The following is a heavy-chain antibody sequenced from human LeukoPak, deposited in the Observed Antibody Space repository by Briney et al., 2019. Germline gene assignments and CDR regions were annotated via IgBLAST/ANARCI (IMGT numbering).Heavy chain of an antibody. CDR1: GFTVSSNY. J-gene: IGHJ4*02. CDR2: IYSGGST. Sequence: GGSLRLSCAASGFTVSSNYMSWVRQAPGKGLEWVSVIYSGGSTYYADSVKGRFTISRDNSKNTLYLQMNSLRAEDTAVYYCARRSRYSSGGVYWGQGTLVTVSS. V-gene: IGHV3-66*01. CDR3: ARRSRYSSGGVY. D-gene: IGHD6-19*01.